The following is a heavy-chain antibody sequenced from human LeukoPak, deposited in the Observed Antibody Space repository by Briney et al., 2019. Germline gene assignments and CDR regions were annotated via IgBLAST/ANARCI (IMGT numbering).Heavy chain of an antibody. CDR3: AKDLRGQWEYFQH. V-gene: IGHV3-30*18. CDR2: ISYDGSNK. D-gene: IGHD6-19*01. CDR1: GFTFSSYG. J-gene: IGHJ1*01. Sequence: PGGSLRLSCAASGFTFSSYGMHWVRQAPGKWLEWVAVISYDGSNKYYADSVKGRFTISRDNSKNTLYLQMNSLRAEDTAVYYCAKDLRGQWEYFQHWGQGTLVTVSS.